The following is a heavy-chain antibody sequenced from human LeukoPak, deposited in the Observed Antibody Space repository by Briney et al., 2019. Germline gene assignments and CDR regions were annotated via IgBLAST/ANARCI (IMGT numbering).Heavy chain of an antibody. J-gene: IGHJ4*02. V-gene: IGHV3-53*01. CDR1: GFTVSSNY. CDR2: IYSGGST. Sequence: GGSLRLSCAASGFTVSSNYMSWVRQAPGKGLEWVSVIYSGGSTYYADSVKGRFTISRDNSKNTLYLQMNSLRAEDTAVYYCAKDGSRDTMIVVVPFDYWGQGTLVTVSS. CDR3: AKDGSRDTMIVVVPFDY. D-gene: IGHD3-22*01.